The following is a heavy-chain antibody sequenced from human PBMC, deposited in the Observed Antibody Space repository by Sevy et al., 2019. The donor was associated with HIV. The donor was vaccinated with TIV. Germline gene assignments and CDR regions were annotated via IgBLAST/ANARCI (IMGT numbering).Heavy chain of an antibody. Sequence: ASVKVSCKVSGKTLTQLAMHWVRQAPGNGLEWMGTFDPEDDERIYAQKFQGRVTMTEDRSTDTAYMELRILRSDDTAVYYCATTKDYYDSSGSPFDYWGQGTLVTVSS. CDR2: FDPEDDER. CDR3: ATTKDYYDSSGSPFDY. V-gene: IGHV1-24*01. J-gene: IGHJ4*02. CDR1: GKTLTQLA. D-gene: IGHD3-22*01.